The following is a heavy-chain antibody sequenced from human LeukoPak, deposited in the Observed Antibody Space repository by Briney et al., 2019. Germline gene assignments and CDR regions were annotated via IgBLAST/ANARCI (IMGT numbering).Heavy chain of an antibody. CDR2: ISYDGSNK. D-gene: IGHD3-22*01. J-gene: IGHJ6*04. Sequence: GGSLRLSCAASGFTFSSYAMHWVRQAPGKGLEWVAVISYDGSNKYYADSVKGRFTISRDNSKNTLYLQMNSLRAEDTAVYYWGRDGGSSGLISYYYYGRDVGGKGTTVTVS. V-gene: IGHV3-30-3*01. CDR1: GFTFSSYA. CDR3: GRDGGSSGLISYYYYGRDV.